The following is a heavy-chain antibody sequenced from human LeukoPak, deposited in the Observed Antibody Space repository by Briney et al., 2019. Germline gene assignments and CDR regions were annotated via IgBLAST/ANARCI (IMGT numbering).Heavy chain of an antibody. Sequence: HPGRSLRLSCAASGFTFSSYAMHWVRQAPGKGLEWVAVISYDGSNKYYADSVKSRFTISRDNSKNTLYLQMNSLRAEDTAVYYCARDHGGNSLIGFFDYWGQGTLVTVSS. CDR1: GFTFSSYA. D-gene: IGHD4-23*01. CDR2: ISYDGSNK. CDR3: ARDHGGNSLIGFFDY. J-gene: IGHJ4*02. V-gene: IGHV3-30-3*01.